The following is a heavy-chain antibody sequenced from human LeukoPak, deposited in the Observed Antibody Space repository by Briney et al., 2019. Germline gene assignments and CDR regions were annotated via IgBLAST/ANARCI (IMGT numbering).Heavy chain of an antibody. CDR3: ARVEGYFDY. CDR1: GGSFSGYY. D-gene: IGHD3-3*01. J-gene: IGHJ4*02. CDR2: INHSGST. V-gene: IGHV4-34*01. Sequence: PSETLSLTCAVYGGSFSGYYRSWIRQPPGKGLEWIGEINHSGSTNYNPSLKSRVTISVDTSKNQFSLKLSSVTAADTAVYYCARVEGYFDYWGQGTLVTVSS.